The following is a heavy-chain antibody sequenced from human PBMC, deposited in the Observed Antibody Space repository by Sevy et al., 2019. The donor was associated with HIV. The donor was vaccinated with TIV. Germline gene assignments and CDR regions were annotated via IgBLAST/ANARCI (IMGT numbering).Heavy chain of an antibody. Sequence: SETLSLTCTVSGGSISSGDYYWSWIRQPPGKGLEWIGYIYYSGSTYYNPSLKSRVTISVDTSKNQFSLKLSSVTAAYTAGYYCARGKLDDFWSGHQIDYWGQGTLVTVSS. V-gene: IGHV4-30-4*01. J-gene: IGHJ4*02. CDR3: ARGKLDDFWSGHQIDY. D-gene: IGHD3-3*01. CDR1: GGSISSGDYY. CDR2: IYYSGST.